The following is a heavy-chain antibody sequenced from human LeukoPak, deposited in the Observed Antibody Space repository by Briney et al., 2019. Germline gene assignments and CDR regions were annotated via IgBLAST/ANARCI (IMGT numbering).Heavy chain of an antibody. J-gene: IGHJ4*02. V-gene: IGHV3-48*01. CDR2: ISSSSSTI. D-gene: IGHD1-26*01. CDR3: AKDLFGGSYLSSYFDY. CDR1: GFTFSSYS. Sequence: GGSLRLSCAASGFTFSSYSMNWVRQAPGKGLEWVSYISSSSSTIYYADSVKGRFTISRDNSKNTLYLQMNSLRAEDTAVYYCAKDLFGGSYLSSYFDYWGQGTLVTVSS.